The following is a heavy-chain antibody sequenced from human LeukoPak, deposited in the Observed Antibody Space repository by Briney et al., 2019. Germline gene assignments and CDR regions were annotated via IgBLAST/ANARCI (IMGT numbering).Heavy chain of an antibody. V-gene: IGHV3-7*01. J-gene: IGHJ4*02. CDR3: ARAWASSGSY. Sequence: GGSLRLSCAGSGFTFTDYWMSWVRQAPGKGLEWVANINEDGSKIYFLDSVKGRFAISRDNAKNSVYLQMNSLRGEDTAVYYCARAWASSGSYWGQGTLVTVSS. CDR1: GFTFTDYW. CDR2: INEDGSKI. D-gene: IGHD6-19*01.